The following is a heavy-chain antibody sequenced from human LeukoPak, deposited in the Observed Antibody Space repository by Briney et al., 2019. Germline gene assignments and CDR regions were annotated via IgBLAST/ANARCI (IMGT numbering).Heavy chain of an antibody. CDR1: GYTFSSYW. CDR3: ARCAEYCSSTSCGGDYYYYVDV. J-gene: IGHJ6*03. CDR2: IFPADSDT. D-gene: IGHD2-2*01. Sequence: GESLKISCKGSGYTFSSYWIGWVRQRPGKGPEWMGIIFPADSDTRYSPSFQGQVTISADKSISTAYLQWSSLKASDTAMYYCARCAEYCSSTSCGGDYYYYVDVWGKGTTVTISS. V-gene: IGHV5-51*01.